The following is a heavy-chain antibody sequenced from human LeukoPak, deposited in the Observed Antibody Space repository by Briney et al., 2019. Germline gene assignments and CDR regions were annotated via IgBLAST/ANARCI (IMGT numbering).Heavy chain of an antibody. D-gene: IGHD5-18*01. V-gene: IGHV3-30-3*01. Sequence: PGGSLRLSCAAFGFTFSSSAMHWVRQAPGKGLEWVAVISYDGSNKYYAGSVKGRFTISRDNSKNTLYLQMNSLRAEDTAVYYCARDGYGLDTPMVSTIFDYWGQGTLVTVSS. CDR3: ARDGYGLDTPMVSTIFDY. CDR2: ISYDGSNK. J-gene: IGHJ4*02. CDR1: GFTFSSSA.